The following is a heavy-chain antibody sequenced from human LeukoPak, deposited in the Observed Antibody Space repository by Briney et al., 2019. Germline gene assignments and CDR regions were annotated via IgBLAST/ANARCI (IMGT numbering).Heavy chain of an antibody. CDR1: GFTFSSYE. Sequence: GGSLRLSCAASGFTFSSYEMNWVRQAPGKGLELVSYISSSGSTIYYADSVKGRFTISRDNAKNSLYLQMNSLRAEDTAVYYRGREAYYDFWAGGYYYYMDVWGKGTTVTVSS. J-gene: IGHJ6*03. CDR2: ISSSGSTI. CDR3: GREAYYDFWAGGYYYYMDV. D-gene: IGHD3-3*01. V-gene: IGHV3-48*03.